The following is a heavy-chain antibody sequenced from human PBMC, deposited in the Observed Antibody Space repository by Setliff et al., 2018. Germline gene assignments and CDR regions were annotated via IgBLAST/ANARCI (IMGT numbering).Heavy chain of an antibody. CDR1: GYSISTGYY. Sequence: PSETLSLTCAVSGYSISTGYYWGWIRQPPGKGLEWIGSIYHSESPYYNPSLKSRVTISMDTSKNQFSLRPTSVTAADTAVYYCARSSGSIWFDPWGQGTLVTVSS. CDR2: IYHSESP. V-gene: IGHV4-38-2*01. J-gene: IGHJ5*02. D-gene: IGHD6-19*01. CDR3: ARSSGSIWFDP.